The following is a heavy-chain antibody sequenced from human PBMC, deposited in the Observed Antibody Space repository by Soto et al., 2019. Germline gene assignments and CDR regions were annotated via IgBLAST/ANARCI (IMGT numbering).Heavy chain of an antibody. J-gene: IGHJ4*02. Sequence: VASVKVSCKASGGTFSSYTISWVRQAPGQGLEWMGRIIPILGIANYAQKFQGRVTITADKSTSTAYMELSSLRSEDTAVYYCAREVGSGYDPLDYWGQGTLVTVSS. CDR3: AREVGSGYDPLDY. V-gene: IGHV1-69*04. D-gene: IGHD5-12*01. CDR1: GGTFSSYT. CDR2: IIPILGIA.